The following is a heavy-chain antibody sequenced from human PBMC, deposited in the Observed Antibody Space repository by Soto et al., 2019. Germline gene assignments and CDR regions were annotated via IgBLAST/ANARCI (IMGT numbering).Heavy chain of an antibody. V-gene: IGHV3-21*01. CDR1: GFTFSSYS. D-gene: IGHD1-20*01. Sequence: EVQLVESGGGLVKPGESLRLSCAASGFTFSSYSMNWVRQAPGKGLEWVSSISSSRGYVSYADSVKGRVTISRDNAKNSLYLQMDSLRAEDTAVYYCARGRSLNSNMDYWGQGTLVTVSS. CDR3: ARGRSLNSNMDY. CDR2: ISSSRGYV. J-gene: IGHJ4*02.